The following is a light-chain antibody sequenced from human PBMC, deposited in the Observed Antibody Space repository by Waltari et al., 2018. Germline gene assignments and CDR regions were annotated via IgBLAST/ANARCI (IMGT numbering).Light chain of an antibody. CDR1: SRDVAGYNY. CDR3: SSYTSSSTLVV. CDR2: DVS. Sequence: QSALTQPASVSGSPGQSITLPCTGTSRDVAGYNYVSWYQQHPGKAPKLMIYDVSNRPSGVSNRFSGSKSGNTASLTISGLQAEDEADYYCSSYTSSSTLVVFGGGTKLTVL. J-gene: IGLJ2*01. V-gene: IGLV2-14*01.